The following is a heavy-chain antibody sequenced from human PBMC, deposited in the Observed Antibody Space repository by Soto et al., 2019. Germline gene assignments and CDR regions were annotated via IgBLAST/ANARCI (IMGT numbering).Heavy chain of an antibody. J-gene: IGHJ6*02. Sequence: GASVKVSCKASGYTFTSYGISWVRQAPGQGLEWMGWISAYNGNTNYAQKLQGRVTMTTDTSTSTAYMELRSLRSDDTAVYYCARDRATRFLEWLSHYYYYGMDVWGQGTTVTVSS. CDR3: ARDRATRFLEWLSHYYYYGMDV. V-gene: IGHV1-18*01. CDR2: ISAYNGNT. CDR1: GYTFTSYG. D-gene: IGHD3-3*01.